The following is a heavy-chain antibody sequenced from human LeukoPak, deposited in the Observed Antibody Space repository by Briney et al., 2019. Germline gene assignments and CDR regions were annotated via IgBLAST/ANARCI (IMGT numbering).Heavy chain of an antibody. J-gene: IGHJ4*02. V-gene: IGHV5-51*01. D-gene: IGHD2-15*01. CDR2: IYPGDSDT. CDR3: ARHSGVGYCSGGSCYAFDY. Sequence: GESLKISCKGSGCSFTSYWIGWVRQMPGKGLEWMGIIYPGDSDTRYSPSFQGQVTISADKSISTAYLQWSSLKASDTAMYYCARHSGVGYCSGGSCYAFDYWGQGTLVTVSS. CDR1: GCSFTSYW.